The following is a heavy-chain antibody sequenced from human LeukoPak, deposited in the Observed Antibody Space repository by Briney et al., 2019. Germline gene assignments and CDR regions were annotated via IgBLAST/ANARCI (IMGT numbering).Heavy chain of an antibody. V-gene: IGHV4-34*01. J-gene: IGHJ4*02. CDR1: GGSFSGYY. Sequence: SETLSLTCAVYGGSFSGYYWGWIRQPPGKGLEWIGEINHSGSTNYNPSLKSRVTISVDTSKNQFSLKLSSVTAADTAVYYCAKHSGSYYFDYWGQGTLVTVSS. CDR2: INHSGST. D-gene: IGHD1-26*01. CDR3: AKHSGSYYFDY.